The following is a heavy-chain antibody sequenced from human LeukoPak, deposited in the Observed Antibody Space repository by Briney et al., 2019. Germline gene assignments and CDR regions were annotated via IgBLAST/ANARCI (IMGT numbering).Heavy chain of an antibody. D-gene: IGHD3-3*01. J-gene: IGHJ3*02. Sequence: SETLSLTCAVYGGSFSGYYWSWIRQPPGKGLEWIGYIYYSGSTNYNPSLKSRVTISVDTSKNQFSLKLSSVTAADTAVYYCARDLGYDFWSGYYRPGAFDIWGQGTMVTVSS. V-gene: IGHV4-59*01. CDR1: GGSFSGYY. CDR2: IYYSGST. CDR3: ARDLGYDFWSGYYRPGAFDI.